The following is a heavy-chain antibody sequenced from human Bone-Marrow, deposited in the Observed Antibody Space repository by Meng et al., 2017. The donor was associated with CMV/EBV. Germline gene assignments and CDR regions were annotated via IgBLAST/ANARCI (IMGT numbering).Heavy chain of an antibody. CDR3: ARGGGSGPHYLFDP. V-gene: IGHV1-8*03. Sequence: ASVKVSCKASGYTFTSYDINWVRQATGQGLEWMGWMNPNTGNTGYAQKFQGRVTITRNTSISTAYMELSSLRSEDTVVYYCARGGGSGPHYLFDPWGQGTLVTVSS. CDR2: MNPNTGNT. CDR1: GYTFTSYD. J-gene: IGHJ5*02. D-gene: IGHD3-10*01.